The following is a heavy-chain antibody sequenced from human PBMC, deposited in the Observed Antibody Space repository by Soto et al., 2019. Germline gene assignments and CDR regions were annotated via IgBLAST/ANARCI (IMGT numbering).Heavy chain of an antibody. Sequence: SETLSLTCAVSGGSISSSNWWSWVRQPPGKGLEWIGEIYHSGSTNYNPSLKSRVTISVDKSKNQFSLKLSSVTAADTAVYYCEREGMVGYSGYDVARTYWFEPWGQGTLV. V-gene: IGHV4-4*02. D-gene: IGHD5-12*01. J-gene: IGHJ5*02. CDR2: IYHSGST. CDR1: GGSISSSNW. CDR3: EREGMVGYSGYDVARTYWFEP.